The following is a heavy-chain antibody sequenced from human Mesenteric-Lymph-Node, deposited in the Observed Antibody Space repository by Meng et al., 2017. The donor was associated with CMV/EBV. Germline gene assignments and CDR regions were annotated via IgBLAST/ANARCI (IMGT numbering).Heavy chain of an antibody. D-gene: IGHD6-13*01. J-gene: IGHJ4*02. Sequence: SETLSLTCTVSGGSISSYYWSWIRQPPGKGLEWIGYIYYSGSTNYNPSLKSRVTISVDASKNQFSLKLSSVTTADTAIYYCAGAVTSAGSPLDYWGQGTLVTVSS. V-gene: IGHV4-59*01. CDR2: IYYSGST. CDR1: GGSISSYY. CDR3: AGAVTSAGSPLDY.